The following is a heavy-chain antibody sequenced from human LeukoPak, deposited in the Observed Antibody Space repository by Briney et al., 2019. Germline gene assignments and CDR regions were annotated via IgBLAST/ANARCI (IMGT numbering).Heavy chain of an antibody. CDR1: GFTFSSYA. V-gene: IGHV3-30-3*01. Sequence: GRSLRLSCAASGFTFSSYAMHWVRQAPGKGLEWVAVISYDGSNKYYADSMKGRFTISRDNSKNTLYLQMNSLRAEDTAVYYCARDFAVTTGDYWGQGTLVTVSS. CDR2: ISYDGSNK. J-gene: IGHJ4*02. CDR3: ARDFAVTTGDY. D-gene: IGHD4-17*01.